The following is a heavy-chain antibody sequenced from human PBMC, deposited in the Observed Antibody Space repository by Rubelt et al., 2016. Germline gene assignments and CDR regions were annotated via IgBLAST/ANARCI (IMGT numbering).Heavy chain of an antibody. D-gene: IGHD4-11*01. CDR3: ARTTRLQQSYDY. CDR2: IYYSGST. J-gene: IGHJ4*02. CDR1: GGSISSSSYY. Sequence: QLQLQESGPGLVKPSETLSLTCTVSGGSISSSSYYWGWIRQPPGTGLEWIGSIYYSGSTYYNPSLKSRVIRSVDTSKNQFYLKLSSVTAADTAVYYCARTTRLQQSYDYWGQGTLVTVSS. V-gene: IGHV4-39*01.